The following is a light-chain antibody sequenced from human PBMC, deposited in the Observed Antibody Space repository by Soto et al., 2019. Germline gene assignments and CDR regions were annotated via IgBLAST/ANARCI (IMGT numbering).Light chain of an antibody. CDR3: QQSYSRPPT. J-gene: IGKJ1*01. CDR1: QSISNH. Sequence: DIQMTQSPSSLSASVEDRVIITCRASQSISNHLNWYQQKPGKAPKLLIFAASSLQSGVPSRFSGSRSGPDLTLTISSLQPEDFATYYCQQSYSRPPTFGQGTKVDI. CDR2: AAS. V-gene: IGKV1-39*01.